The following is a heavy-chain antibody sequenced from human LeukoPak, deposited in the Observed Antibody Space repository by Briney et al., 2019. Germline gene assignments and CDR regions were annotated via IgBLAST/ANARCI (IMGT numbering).Heavy chain of an antibody. Sequence: GGSLRLSCAASGFTFSSYWMSWVRQAPGKGLEWVANIKQDGSEKYYVDSVKGRFTISRDNVKNSLYLQMNSLRAEDTAVYYCARDALYSGYDTINYYYYYGMDVWGQGTTVTVSS. V-gene: IGHV3-7*01. D-gene: IGHD5-12*01. CDR1: GFTFSSYW. CDR3: ARDALYSGYDTINYYYYYGMDV. J-gene: IGHJ6*02. CDR2: IKQDGSEK.